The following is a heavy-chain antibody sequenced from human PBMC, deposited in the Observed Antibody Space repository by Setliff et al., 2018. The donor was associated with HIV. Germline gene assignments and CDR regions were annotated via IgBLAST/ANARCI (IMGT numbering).Heavy chain of an antibody. CDR2: IIPILGIA. J-gene: IGHJ3*02. D-gene: IGHD3-22*01. Sequence: SVKVSCKASGGAFSSYAISWVRQAPGQGLEWMGGIIPILGIANYAQKFQGRVTITADKSTSTAYMELSSLRSEDTAVYYCARDPLYDSSGFPSELGAFDIWGQGTMVTVSS. CDR3: ARDPLYDSSGFPSELGAFDI. V-gene: IGHV1-69*10. CDR1: GGAFSSYA.